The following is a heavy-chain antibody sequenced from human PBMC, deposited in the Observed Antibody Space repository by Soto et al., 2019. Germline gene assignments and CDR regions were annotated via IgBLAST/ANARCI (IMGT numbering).Heavy chain of an antibody. J-gene: IGHJ4*02. CDR2: IGGSGVSA. V-gene: IGHV3-23*01. Sequence: GGSLRLSCAASGFTFNNYAMSWVRQAPGKGLEWASSIGGSGVSAYYADSVKGRFTISRDNSKSTLFLQVNSLRAEDTAVYYYAKDPEAAAVKTYFDYWGQETLVTVSS. D-gene: IGHD6-13*01. CDR1: GFTFNNYA. CDR3: AKDPEAAAVKTYFDY.